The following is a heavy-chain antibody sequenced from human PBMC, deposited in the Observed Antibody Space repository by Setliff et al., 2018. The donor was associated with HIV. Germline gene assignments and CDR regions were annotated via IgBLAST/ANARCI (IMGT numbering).Heavy chain of an antibody. CDR1: GYTFTSYD. Sequence: ASVKVSCKASGYTFTSYDINWVRQATGQGLEWMGWMNPNSGNTGYAQEFQGRVTMTRNTSISTAYMELSSLRSEDTAVYYCARDGSYYGRDLHYYYYGMDVWGQGTTVTVSS. CDR3: ARDGSYYGRDLHYYYYGMDV. CDR2: MNPNSGNT. J-gene: IGHJ6*02. V-gene: IGHV1-8*01. D-gene: IGHD1-26*01.